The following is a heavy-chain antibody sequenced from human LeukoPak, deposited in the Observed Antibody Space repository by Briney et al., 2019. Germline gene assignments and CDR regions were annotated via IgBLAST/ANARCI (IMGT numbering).Heavy chain of an antibody. CDR3: ARGFVRTTLYMDV. Sequence: ASVKVSCKASGYTFTGYYMHWVRQAPGQGLEWMGWINPNSGNTGYAQKFQGRVTMTRNTSISTAYMELSSLRSEDTAVYYCARGFVRTTLYMDVWGKGTTVTISS. CDR2: INPNSGNT. CDR1: GYTFTGYY. V-gene: IGHV1-8*02. D-gene: IGHD3-10*02. J-gene: IGHJ6*03.